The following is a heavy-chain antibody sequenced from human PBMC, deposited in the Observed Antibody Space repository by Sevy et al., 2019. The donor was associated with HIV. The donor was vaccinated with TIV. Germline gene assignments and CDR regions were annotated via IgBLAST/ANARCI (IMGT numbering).Heavy chain of an antibody. CDR1: GFTFSSYA. CDR2: ISYDGSNK. D-gene: IGHD3-10*02. V-gene: IGHV3-30-3*01. Sequence: GGSLRLSCAASGFTFSSYAMHWVRQAPGKGLEWVAVISYDGSNKYYADSVKGRFTISRDNSKNTLYLQMNSLRTEDTAMYYCAREGQMFGELLCSYFDYWGQGPLVTVS. J-gene: IGHJ4*02. CDR3: AREGQMFGELLCSYFDY.